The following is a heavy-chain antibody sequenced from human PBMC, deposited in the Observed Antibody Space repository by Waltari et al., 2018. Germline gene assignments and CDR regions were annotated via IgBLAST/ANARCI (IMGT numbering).Heavy chain of an antibody. CDR3: ARDPWGKPQGRDITLDY. D-gene: IGHD1-20*01. CDR2: IIPIFGTA. V-gene: IGHV1-69*14. CDR1: GGTFSSYA. Sequence: QVQLVQSGAEVKKPGSSVKVSCKASGGTFSSYAISWVRQAPGQGLEWMGGIIPIFGTANYSPKFQGRVTITADKSTSTAYMELSSLRSEDTAVYYCARDPWGKPQGRDITLDYWGQGTLVTVSS. J-gene: IGHJ4*02.